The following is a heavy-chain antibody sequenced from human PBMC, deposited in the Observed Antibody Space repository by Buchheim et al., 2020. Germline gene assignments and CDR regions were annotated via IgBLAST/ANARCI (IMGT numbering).Heavy chain of an antibody. CDR2: ISGSGGST. Sequence: EVQLLESGGGLVQPGGSLRLSCAASGLTFSSYAMSWVRQAPGKGLEWVSVISGSGGSTYYAHSVKGRFTISRDNSKNTLYLQMNSLRADDTAVYYCVVVPAAIAYSYYYGLDVWAKGP. D-gene: IGHD2-2*01. J-gene: IGHJ6*02. V-gene: IGHV3-23*01. CDR3: VVVPAAIAYSYYYGLDV. CDR1: GLTFSSYA.